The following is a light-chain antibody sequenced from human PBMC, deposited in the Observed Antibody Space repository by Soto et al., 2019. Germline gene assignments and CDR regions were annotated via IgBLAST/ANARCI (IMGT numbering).Light chain of an antibody. V-gene: IGKV3-20*01. CDR2: GAS. CDR3: QHYNSYSEA. Sequence: EIVLTQSPVTLSLSPGERATLSCRASQSFNSIYLAWYQQKPGQAPSLLIYGASSRATGIPDRFSGSGSGTDFTLTISSLQPDDFATYSCQHYNSYSEAFGQGTKVE. CDR1: QSFNSIY. J-gene: IGKJ1*01.